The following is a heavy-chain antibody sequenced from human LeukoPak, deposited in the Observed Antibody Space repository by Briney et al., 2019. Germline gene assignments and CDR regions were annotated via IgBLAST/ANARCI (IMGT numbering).Heavy chain of an antibody. CDR1: GGTFISYA. CDR2: IIPIFGIA. Sequence: SVKASCKASGGTFISYAISWVRQAPGQGLEWMGGIIPIFGIANYAQKFQGRVTITADKSTSTAYMELSSLRAEDTAVYYCARDRGHAYDSSGYFDYWGQGTLVTVSS. D-gene: IGHD3-22*01. J-gene: IGHJ4*02. V-gene: IGHV1-69*10. CDR3: ARDRGHAYDSSGYFDY.